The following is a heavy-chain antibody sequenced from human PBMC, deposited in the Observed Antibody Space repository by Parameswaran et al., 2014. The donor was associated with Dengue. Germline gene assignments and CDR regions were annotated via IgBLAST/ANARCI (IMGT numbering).Heavy chain of an antibody. V-gene: IGHV3-13*04. J-gene: IGHJ3*02. CDR2: IGTAGDT. CDR3: AREYSITIFVDAFDI. CDR1: IHFSSYD. Sequence: QAGGPWRLSCASLWIHFSSYDMHWVRQATGKGLEWVSAIGTAGDTYYPGSVKGRFTISRDNAKNSLYLQMNSLRAEDTAVYYCAREYSITIFVDAFDIWGQGTMVTVSS. D-gene: IGHD3-3*01.